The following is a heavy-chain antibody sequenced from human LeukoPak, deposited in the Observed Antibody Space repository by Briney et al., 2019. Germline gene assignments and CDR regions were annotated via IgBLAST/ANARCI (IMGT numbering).Heavy chain of an antibody. Sequence: ASVKVSCKASGYTFTGYYMHWVRQAPGQGLEWMGLINPNSGGTNYAQKFQGRVTMTRDTSISTAYMELSRLRSDDTAVYYCAGPSIAVAGVFDYWGQGTLVTVSS. J-gene: IGHJ4*02. CDR3: AGPSIAVAGVFDY. CDR1: GYTFTGYY. V-gene: IGHV1-2*02. D-gene: IGHD6-19*01. CDR2: INPNSGGT.